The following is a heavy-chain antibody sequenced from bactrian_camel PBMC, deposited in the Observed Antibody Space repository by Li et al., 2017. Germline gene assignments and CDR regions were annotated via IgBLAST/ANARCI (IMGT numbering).Heavy chain of an antibody. Sequence: VQLVESGGGSVQAGGSLRLSCVASGLQFSVYDMSWVRQPPGKGLEWVSTISGGVGYTYTYYADSVRGRFAISRDNAKNTLYLQLNSLKTEDTAVYYCAKGSYSTGAQRGQGTQVTVS. V-gene: IGHV3S40*01. CDR1: GLQFSVYD. D-gene: IGHD5*01. CDR3: AKGSYSTGAQ. J-gene: IGHJ4*01. CDR2: ISGGVGYTYT.